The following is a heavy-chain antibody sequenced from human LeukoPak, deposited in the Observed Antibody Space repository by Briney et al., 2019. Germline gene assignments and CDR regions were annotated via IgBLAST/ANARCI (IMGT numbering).Heavy chain of an antibody. CDR2: IIPIFGTA. J-gene: IGHJ4*02. Sequence: SVKVSCKASGYTFTGYYMHWVRQAPGQGLEWMGWIIPIFGTANYAQKFQGRITITADESTSTAYMELSSLRSEDTAVYYCARGTKAYYYDSSGYYYLDYWGQGTLVTVSS. CDR3: ARGTKAYYYDSSGYYYLDY. V-gene: IGHV1-69*13. D-gene: IGHD3-22*01. CDR1: GYTFTGYY.